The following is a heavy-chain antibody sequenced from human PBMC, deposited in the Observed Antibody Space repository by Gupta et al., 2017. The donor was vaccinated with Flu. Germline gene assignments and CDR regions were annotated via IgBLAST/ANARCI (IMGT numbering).Heavy chain of an antibody. V-gene: IGHV1-69*01. J-gene: IGHJ3*02. CDR3: ASGYLYDAFDI. CDR1: GGTCSRYA. D-gene: IGHD6-13*01. CDR2: IIPMCGTA. Sequence: QVQLVQSGAEVKKPGSSVKVSCKASGGTCSRYAIRWVRQAPGQGLEWMGGIIPMCGTANYAQKFQGRVTITADEATSTAYMELSSLRSEDTAVYYCASGYLYDAFDIWGQGTMVTVSS.